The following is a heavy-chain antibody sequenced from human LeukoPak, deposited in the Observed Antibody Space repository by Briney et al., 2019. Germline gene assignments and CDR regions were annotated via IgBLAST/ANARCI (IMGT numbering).Heavy chain of an antibody. D-gene: IGHD3-9*01. CDR1: GSSFTTYW. J-gene: IGHJ4*02. Sequence: GASLQISCKGSGSSFTTYWIGWVRQMPGKGLEWMGIIYPGDSDTRYSPSFEGQVTISLDKSISTAYLQWSSLKASDTAMYYCTRSKNYDILTAFDYWGQGTLVTVSS. CDR2: IYPGDSDT. CDR3: TRSKNYDILTAFDY. V-gene: IGHV5-51*01.